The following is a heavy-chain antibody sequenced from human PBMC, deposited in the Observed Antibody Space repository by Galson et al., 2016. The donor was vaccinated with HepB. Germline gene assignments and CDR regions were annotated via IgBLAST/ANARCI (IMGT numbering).Heavy chain of an antibody. CDR1: GSILSDYY. J-gene: IGHJ4*02. CDR3: TRTGLGDFDY. CDR2: TRNRARSYTT. Sequence: SLRLSCAASGSILSDYYMDWVRQAPGKGLEWVGRTRNRARSYTTDYVASVKGRFTILRDNSRSSVFLHMNGLKPEDAAIYYCTRTGLGDFDYWGRGTLVTVSS. V-gene: IGHV3-72*01.